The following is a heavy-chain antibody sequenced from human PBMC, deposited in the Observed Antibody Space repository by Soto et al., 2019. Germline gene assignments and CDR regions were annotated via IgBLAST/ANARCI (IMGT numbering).Heavy chain of an antibody. V-gene: IGHV4-59*01. CDR2: IYYSGSI. CDR1: GGSISGYY. J-gene: IGHJ3*02. D-gene: IGHD1-1*01. Sequence: SETLSLTCTVSGGSISGYYWSWIRQPPGKGLEWIGYIYYSGSINYNPSLKSRVTISVDTSKNQFSLKLSSVTAADTAVYYCARYDWDAFDIWGQGTMVTVSS. CDR3: ARYDWDAFDI.